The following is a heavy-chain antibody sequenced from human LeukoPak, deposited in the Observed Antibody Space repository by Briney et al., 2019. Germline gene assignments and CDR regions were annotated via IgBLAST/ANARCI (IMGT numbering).Heavy chain of an antibody. J-gene: IGHJ4*02. Sequence: SETLSLTCAVYGGSFSGYYWSWIRQPPGKGLEWIGEINHSGSTNYNPSLKSRVTISVDTSKNQFSLKLSSVTAADTAVYYCAREGATDYFDYWGQGTLVTVSS. CDR3: AREGATDYFDY. CDR1: GGSFSGYY. CDR2: INHSGST. D-gene: IGHD1-26*01. V-gene: IGHV4-34*01.